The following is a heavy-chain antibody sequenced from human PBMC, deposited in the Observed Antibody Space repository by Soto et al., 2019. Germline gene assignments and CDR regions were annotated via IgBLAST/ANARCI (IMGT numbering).Heavy chain of an antibody. J-gene: IGHJ4*02. V-gene: IGHV4-34*01. D-gene: IGHD3-16*02. CDR2: INHSGST. CDR3: ARGKLSDYVWGSYRYHFDY. CDR1: GGSCSGYY. Sequence: LXLPCSVYGGSCSGYYLSWIRKPPGKGLGWIGEINHSGSTNYNPSLKSRVTISVDTSKNQFSLKLSSVTAADTAVYYCARGKLSDYVWGSYRYHFDYWGQGTVVTVSS.